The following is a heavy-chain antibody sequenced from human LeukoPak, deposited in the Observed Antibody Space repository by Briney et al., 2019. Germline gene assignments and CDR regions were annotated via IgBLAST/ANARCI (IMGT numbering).Heavy chain of an antibody. J-gene: IGHJ4*02. CDR3: ARTNLDCKNGVCYDY. CDR2: ISAYNGNT. V-gene: IGHV1-18*01. CDR1: GYTFTSYG. Sequence: GASVKVSCKASGYTFTSYGNSWVRQAPGQGLEWMGWISAYNGNTNYAQKLQGRVTVTTDTSTSTAYMDLRSLRSDDTAVYYCARTNLDCKNGVCYDYWGQGTPVTVSS. D-gene: IGHD2-8*01.